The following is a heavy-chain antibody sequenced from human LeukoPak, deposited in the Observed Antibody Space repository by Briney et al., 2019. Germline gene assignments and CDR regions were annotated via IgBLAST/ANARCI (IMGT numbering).Heavy chain of an antibody. CDR2: ISYDGSNK. CDR1: GFTFSSYG. CDR3: AKDSGYEGWV. V-gene: IGHV3-30*18. J-gene: IGHJ4*02. D-gene: IGHD3-22*01. Sequence: PGGSLRLSCAASGFTFSSYGMHWVRQAPGKGLEWVAVISYDGSNKYYADSVKGRFTISRDNSKNTLYLQMNSLRAEDTAVYYCAKDSGYEGWVWGQGTLVTVSS.